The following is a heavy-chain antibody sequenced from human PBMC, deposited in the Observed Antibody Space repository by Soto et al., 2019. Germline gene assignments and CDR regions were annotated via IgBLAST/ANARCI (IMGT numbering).Heavy chain of an antibody. CDR3: ARDYRDYGDHNWFDP. D-gene: IGHD4-17*01. V-gene: IGHV3-33*01. CDR1: GFTFSSYD. CDR2: IWYDGSNK. Sequence: QVQLVESGGGVVQPGRSLRLSCAASGFTFSSYDMHWVRQAPGKGLEWVAVIWYDGSNKYYADSVKGRFTISRDNSKNTLYLQMNSLRAEDTAVYYCARDYRDYGDHNWFDPWGQGTLVTVSS. J-gene: IGHJ5*02.